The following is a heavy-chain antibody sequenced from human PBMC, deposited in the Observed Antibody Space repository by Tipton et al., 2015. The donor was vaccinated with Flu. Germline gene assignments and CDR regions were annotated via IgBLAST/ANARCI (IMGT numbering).Heavy chain of an antibody. V-gene: IGHV3-48*03. Sequence: SLRLSCAASGFTFSSYEMNWVRQAPGKGLEWVSYISSSGSTIYYADSVKGRFTISRDNAKNSLYLQMNSLRAEDTAVYYCARKSGSYFYYYYGMDVWGQGTTVTVSS. CDR2: ISSSGSTI. J-gene: IGHJ6*02. CDR3: ARKSGSYFYYYYGMDV. CDR1: GFTFSSYE. D-gene: IGHD1-26*01.